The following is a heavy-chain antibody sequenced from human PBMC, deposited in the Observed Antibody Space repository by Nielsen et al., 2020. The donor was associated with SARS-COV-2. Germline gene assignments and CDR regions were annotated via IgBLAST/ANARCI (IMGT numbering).Heavy chain of an antibody. J-gene: IGHJ6*02. CDR2: IKQDGSEK. Sequence: GESLKISCVVSGFTISTYAMSWVRQAPGKGLEWVANIKQDGSEKFYVDSVKGRFTISRDNAKNSLYLQMNSLRAEDTAVYYCARGDYSYYYYGMDVWGQGTTVTVSS. V-gene: IGHV3-7*03. D-gene: IGHD4-11*01. CDR1: GFTISTYA. CDR3: ARGDYSYYYYGMDV.